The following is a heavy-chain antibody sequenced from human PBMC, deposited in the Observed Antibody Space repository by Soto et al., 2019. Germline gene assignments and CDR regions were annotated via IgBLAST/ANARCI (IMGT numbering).Heavy chain of an antibody. CDR1: GFTFSNYN. CDR2: ISGSSTYI. Sequence: GGSLRLSCVASGFTFSNYNMNWVRQAPGKGLEWVSHISGSSTYIHYADSVRGRFTISRDNAKNLVYLQMDSLRVEDTAVYYCAREGALRPFSSWGQGALVTVSS. J-gene: IGHJ5*02. CDR3: AREGALRPFSS. V-gene: IGHV3-21*01.